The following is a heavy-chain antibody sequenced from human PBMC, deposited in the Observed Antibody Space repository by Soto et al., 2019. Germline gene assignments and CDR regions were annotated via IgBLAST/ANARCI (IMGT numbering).Heavy chain of an antibody. CDR3: ARERKGDSSGDRFDY. J-gene: IGHJ4*02. CDR1: GGSISSGGYY. V-gene: IGHV4-31*03. Sequence: LSLTCTVSGGSISSGGYYWSWIRQHPGKGLEWIGYIYYSGSTYYNPSLKSRVTISVDTSKNQFSLKLSSVTAADTAVYYCARERKGDSSGDRFDYGGQGTLVTVSS. CDR2: IYYSGST. D-gene: IGHD3-22*01.